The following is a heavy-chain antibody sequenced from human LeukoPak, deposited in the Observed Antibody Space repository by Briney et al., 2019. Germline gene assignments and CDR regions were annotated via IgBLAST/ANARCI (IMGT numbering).Heavy chain of an antibody. D-gene: IGHD3-16*01. V-gene: IGHV3-48*03. J-gene: IGHJ6*02. CDR2: LSSSGSTK. CDR3: ARNWVPSGYSYYYGMDV. Sequence: GGSLRPSCAAPGIPSTIWVRQAPAKGLEWVSYLSSSGSTKYYADSVKGRFTISRDNAKNSLYLQMNSLRVEDTAVYYCARNWVPSGYSYYYGMDVWGQGTTVTVS. CDR1: GIPSTI.